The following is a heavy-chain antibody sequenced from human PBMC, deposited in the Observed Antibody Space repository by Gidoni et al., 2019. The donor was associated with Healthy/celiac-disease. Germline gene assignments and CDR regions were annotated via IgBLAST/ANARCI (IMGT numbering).Heavy chain of an antibody. Sequence: QVQLVESGGGVVQPGRSLRLSCAASGFTFRRHAMHWVRQAPGKGLEWVAVISYDGSNKYFAGSVKGRFTISRDNSKNTLYLQMNSLRAEDTAVYYCARDFLTPRYSTSSIGYWGQGTLVTVSS. CDR3: ARDFLTPRYSTSSIGY. CDR2: ISYDGSNK. J-gene: IGHJ4*02. D-gene: IGHD6-6*01. CDR1: GFTFRRHA. V-gene: IGHV3-30-3*01.